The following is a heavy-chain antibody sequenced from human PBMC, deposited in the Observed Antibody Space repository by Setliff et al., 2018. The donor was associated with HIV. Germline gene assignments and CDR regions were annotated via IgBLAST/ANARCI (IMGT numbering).Heavy chain of an antibody. Sequence: GGSLRLSCAASGFTFSNNNMHWVRQTPGKGLEWVACIQYDGDTKYYADSVKGRFTISRDNARNSLYLQMNSLRAEDTAVYYCATDPYYYDSSGHFDSWGQGTLVTVSS. CDR3: ATDPYYYDSSGHFDS. J-gene: IGHJ4*02. D-gene: IGHD3-22*01. CDR2: IQYDGDTK. CDR1: GFTFSNNN. V-gene: IGHV3-30*02.